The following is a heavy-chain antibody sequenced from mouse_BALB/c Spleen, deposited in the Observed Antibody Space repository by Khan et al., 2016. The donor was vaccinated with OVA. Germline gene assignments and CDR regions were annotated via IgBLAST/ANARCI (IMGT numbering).Heavy chain of an antibody. CDR3: ARSRWLHSFVMDY. J-gene: IGHJ4*01. V-gene: IGHV8-12*01. CDR2: IYWDDDK. Sequence: QVTLKESGPGILQPSQTLSLTCSFSGFSLSSSGMGVSWIRQPSGKGLEWLAHIYWDDDKRYNPSLKSRLTVSKDTSRNQVFLNITNVDTVETATYSSARSRWLHSFVMDYWGHGTSVIVSS. D-gene: IGHD2-3*01. CDR1: GFSLSSSGMG.